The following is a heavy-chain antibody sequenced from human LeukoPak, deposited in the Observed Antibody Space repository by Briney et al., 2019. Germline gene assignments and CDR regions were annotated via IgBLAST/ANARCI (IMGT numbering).Heavy chain of an antibody. CDR1: GFTLSNYW. D-gene: IGHD1-1*01. Sequence: GGSLRLSCGASGFTLSNYWMHWVRQVPGKGLGWFSVIGPDGTSTDYADSVRGRFTISRDNAKNTLYLQMNSLRAEDTALYYCARGTTNWKGVDYWGQGTLVTVSS. CDR2: IGPDGTST. CDR3: ARGTTNWKGVDY. V-gene: IGHV3-74*01. J-gene: IGHJ4*02.